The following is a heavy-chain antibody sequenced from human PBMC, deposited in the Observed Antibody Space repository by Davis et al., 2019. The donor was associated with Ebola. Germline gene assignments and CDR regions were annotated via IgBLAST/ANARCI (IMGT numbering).Heavy chain of an antibody. Sequence: PGGSLRLSCAASGFSFSNYAMHWVRQAPGKGLEWVAVIWYDGSNKYYADSVKGRFTISRDNSKNTLYLQMNSLRAEDTAVYYCARAHSEYDAFDIWGQGTMVTVSS. CDR2: IWYDGSNK. CDR3: ARAHSEYDAFDI. CDR1: GFSFSNYA. D-gene: IGHD1-14*01. J-gene: IGHJ3*02. V-gene: IGHV3-33*08.